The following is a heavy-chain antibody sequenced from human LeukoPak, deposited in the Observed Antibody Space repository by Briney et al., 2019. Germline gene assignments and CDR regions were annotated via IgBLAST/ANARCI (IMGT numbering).Heavy chain of an antibody. CDR2: IYPANSDT. CDR3: ARERESGSSWFDP. Sequence: GESLKISCKASGYSFTKYWIGWVRQMPGKGLEWMAIIYPANSDTRYSASFQGRVTISADTSITTAYLQWSSLTASDTAMYYCARERESGSSWFDPWGQGTLSPSPQ. CDR1: GYSFTKYW. V-gene: IGHV5-51*01. D-gene: IGHD3-10*01. J-gene: IGHJ5*02.